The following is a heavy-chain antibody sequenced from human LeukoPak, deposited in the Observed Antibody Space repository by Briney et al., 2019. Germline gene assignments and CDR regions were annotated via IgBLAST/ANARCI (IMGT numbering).Heavy chain of an antibody. Sequence: ASVKVSCKASGGTFSSYAISWVRQAPGQGLEWMGGIIPIFGTANYAQKFQGRVTITADESTGTAYMELSSLRSEDTAVYYCARGRYCSSTSCYVPSPHFDYWGQRTLITVSS. D-gene: IGHD2-2*01. CDR3: ARGRYCSSTSCYVPSPHFDY. CDR1: GGTFSSYA. CDR2: IIPIFGTA. J-gene: IGHJ4*02. V-gene: IGHV1-69*01.